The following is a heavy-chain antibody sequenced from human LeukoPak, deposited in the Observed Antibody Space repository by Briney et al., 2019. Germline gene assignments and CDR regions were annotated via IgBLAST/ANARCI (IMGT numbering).Heavy chain of an antibody. CDR2: IYYSGST. CDR3: ARGVRLYYYYYMDV. J-gene: IGHJ6*03. CDR1: GGSISSHY. V-gene: IGHV4-59*11. Sequence: SETLSLTCTVSGGSISSHYWSWIRQPPGKGLEWIGYIYYSGSTNYNPSLKSRVTISVDTSKNQFSLKLSSVTAADTAVYYCARGVRLYYYYYMDVWGKGTTVTVSS. D-gene: IGHD4-11*01.